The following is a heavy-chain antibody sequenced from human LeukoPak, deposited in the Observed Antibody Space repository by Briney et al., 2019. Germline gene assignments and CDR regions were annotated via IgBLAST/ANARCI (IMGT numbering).Heavy chain of an antibody. CDR2: IYTSGST. V-gene: IGHV4-4*07. CDR3: ARGIVVVAQLGYYYYYMDV. CDR1: GGSISSYY. Sequence: SSETLSLTCTVSGGSISSYYWSWIRQPAGKGLEWIGRIYTSGSTNYNPSLKSRVTISVDTSKNQFSLKLSSVTAADTAVYYCARGIVVVAQLGYYYYYMDVWGKGTTVTISS. J-gene: IGHJ6*03. D-gene: IGHD2-15*01.